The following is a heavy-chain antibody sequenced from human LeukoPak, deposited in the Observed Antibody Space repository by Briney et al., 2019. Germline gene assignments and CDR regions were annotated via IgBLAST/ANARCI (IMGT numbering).Heavy chain of an antibody. CDR1: GFGFTNAW. CDR2: INSKTDGGTT. D-gene: IGHD6-13*01. CDR3: ATGPGGYTRSWYAFDI. Sequence: PGGSLRLSCAASGFGFTNAWMSWVRQAPGKGLEWVGRINSKTDGGTTDYAAPVKGRFTISRDDSKNTLYLQMNSLKTEDTAVYYWATGPGGYTRSWYAFDIWGQGTVVSVSS. J-gene: IGHJ3*02. V-gene: IGHV3-15*01.